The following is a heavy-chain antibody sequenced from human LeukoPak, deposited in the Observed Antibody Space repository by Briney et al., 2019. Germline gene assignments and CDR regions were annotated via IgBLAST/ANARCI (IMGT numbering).Heavy chain of an antibody. CDR1: GYSISSGYY. Sequence: SDTLSLTCTVSGYSISSGYYWGWIRQPPGKGLEWIGSIYHSGSTYYNPSLKSRVTISVDTSKNQFSLKLSSVTAADTAVYYCARAYCGGDCYPDYWGQGTLVTVSS. J-gene: IGHJ4*02. CDR3: ARAYCGGDCYPDY. CDR2: IYHSGST. V-gene: IGHV4-38-2*02. D-gene: IGHD2-21*02.